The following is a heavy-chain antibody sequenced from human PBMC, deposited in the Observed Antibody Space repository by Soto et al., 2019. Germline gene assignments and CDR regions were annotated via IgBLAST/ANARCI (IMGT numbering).Heavy chain of an antibody. CDR3: ARSEEPAAANWFDP. V-gene: IGHV3-30-3*01. J-gene: IGHJ5*02. CDR1: GFTFSSYA. CDR2: ISYDGSNK. D-gene: IGHD2-2*01. Sequence: QVQLVESGGGVVQPGRSLRLSCAASGFTFSSYAMHWVRQAPGKGLEWVAVISYDGSNKYYADSVKGRFTISRDNSKNTLYLQMNSLRPEDTAVYYCARSEEPAAANWFDPWGQGTLVTVSS.